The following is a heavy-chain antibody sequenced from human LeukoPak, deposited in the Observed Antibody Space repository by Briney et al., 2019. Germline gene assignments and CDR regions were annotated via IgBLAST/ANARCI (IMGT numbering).Heavy chain of an antibody. J-gene: IGHJ4*02. CDR3: ARTYSGSYTGAYYFDY. CDR2: IYYSGST. Sequence: SETPSLTCTVSGGSISSYYWSWIRQPPGKGLEWIGYIYYSGSTNYNPSLKSRVTISVDTSKNQFSLKLSSVTAADTAVYYCARTYSGSYTGAYYFDYWGQGTLVTVSS. V-gene: IGHV4-59*01. D-gene: IGHD1-26*01. CDR1: GGSISSYY.